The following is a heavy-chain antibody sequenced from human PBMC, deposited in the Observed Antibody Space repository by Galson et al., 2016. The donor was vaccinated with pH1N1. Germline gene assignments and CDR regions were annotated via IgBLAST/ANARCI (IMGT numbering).Heavy chain of an antibody. V-gene: IGHV5-51*01. CDR3: ARHVALDPPVEYYYIDV. CDR2: IYLDDSDT. J-gene: IGHJ6*03. CDR1: GYGFPTSW. Sequence: QSGAEVKKPGESPKISCKGSGYGFPTSWIGWVRQMPGKGLEWMGSIYLDDSDTRYSPSFQGQVTISADKSIRTTYLQWSSLKASDTAIYYCARHVALDPPVEYYYIDVWGKGTTVIVSS. D-gene: IGHD1-1*01.